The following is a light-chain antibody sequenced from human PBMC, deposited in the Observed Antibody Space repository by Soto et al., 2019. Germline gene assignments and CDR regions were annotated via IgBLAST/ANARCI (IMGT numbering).Light chain of an antibody. Sequence: IQLTQSPPSLSASLGDRGTITCRASQGVSSSLAWYHQEPGKAPKLLIYAASTLQSGVPSRFSGSGSGTDFTLTLNSLKTEDVATYYCQQLHSYPFTFGQGTRLEIK. CDR2: AAS. CDR1: QGVSSS. J-gene: IGKJ5*01. V-gene: IGKV1-9*01. CDR3: QQLHSYPFT.